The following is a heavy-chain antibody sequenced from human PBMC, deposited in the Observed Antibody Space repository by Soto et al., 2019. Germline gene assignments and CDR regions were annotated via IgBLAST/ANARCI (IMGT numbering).Heavy chain of an antibody. Sequence: EVQLLESGGGLVQPGGSLRLSCAASGFTFSSYAMSWVRQAPGKGLEWVSAISGSGGSTYYADSVKGRFTISRDNSKNTLYLQMNSLRAEDTAVYYCARSFPSGYDWGGAFDSWGQGTMVTVSS. D-gene: IGHD5-12*01. CDR2: ISGSGGST. CDR1: GFTFSSYA. V-gene: IGHV3-23*01. CDR3: ARSFPSGYDWGGAFDS. J-gene: IGHJ3*02.